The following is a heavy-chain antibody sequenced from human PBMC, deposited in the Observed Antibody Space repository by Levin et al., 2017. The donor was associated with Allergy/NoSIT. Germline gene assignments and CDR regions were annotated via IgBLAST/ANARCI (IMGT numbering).Heavy chain of an antibody. J-gene: IGHJ6*03. CDR1: GFTFRNYG. CDR2: ILSDGSET. D-gene: IGHD1-1*01. Sequence: PGGSLRLSCAASGFTFRNYGMHWVRQAPGKGLEWVTFILSDGSETYYADSVKGRFTISRDNSKNTLYLQMNSLRAEDTAVYHCAKRGAVGGTYYMEVWGKGTTVTVSS. V-gene: IGHV3-30*18. CDR3: AKRGAVGGTYYMEV.